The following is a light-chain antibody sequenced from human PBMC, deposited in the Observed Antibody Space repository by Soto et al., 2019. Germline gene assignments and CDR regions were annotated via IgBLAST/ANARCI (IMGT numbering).Light chain of an antibody. CDR3: CSCTPSHTYV. V-gene: IGLV2-14*01. Sequence: QSVLTQPASVSGSPGQSITISCTGTSSDVGSYNRVSWYQQHPDEAPKIMIYEVNNRPSGVSTRFSGSKSGNTASLTISGLQAEDEADYYCCSCTPSHTYVFGTGTKLTVL. CDR1: SSDVGSYNR. CDR2: EVN. J-gene: IGLJ1*01.